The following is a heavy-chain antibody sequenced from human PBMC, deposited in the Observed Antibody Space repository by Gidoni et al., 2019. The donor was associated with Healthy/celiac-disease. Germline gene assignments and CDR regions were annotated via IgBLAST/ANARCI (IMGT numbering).Heavy chain of an antibody. D-gene: IGHD1-1*01. CDR1: GFTFSSYG. J-gene: IGHJ4*02. V-gene: IGHV3-33*01. CDR2: IWYDGSSK. CDR3: ARDPWNRGTLDY. Sequence: QVQLVESGGGVVQPGRSLRLSCAASGFTFSSYGMHWVRQAPGKGLGWVAVIWYDGSSKYYADSMKDRFTISRDNSKSTLYLQMNSLRAEDTAVYYCARDPWNRGTLDYWGQGTLVTVSS.